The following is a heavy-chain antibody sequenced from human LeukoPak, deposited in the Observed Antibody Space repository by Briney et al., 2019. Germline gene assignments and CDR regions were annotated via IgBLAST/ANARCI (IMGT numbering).Heavy chain of an antibody. CDR3: AKDGVAAAGTGARWFDP. D-gene: IGHD6-13*01. Sequence: QPGRSLRLSCAASGFTFDDYAMHWVRLAPGKGLEWVSGISWNSGSIGYADSVKGRFTISRDNAKNSLYLQMNSLRAEDTALYYCAKDGVAAAGTGARWFDPWGQGTLVTVSS. CDR1: GFTFDDYA. V-gene: IGHV3-9*01. J-gene: IGHJ5*02. CDR2: ISWNSGSI.